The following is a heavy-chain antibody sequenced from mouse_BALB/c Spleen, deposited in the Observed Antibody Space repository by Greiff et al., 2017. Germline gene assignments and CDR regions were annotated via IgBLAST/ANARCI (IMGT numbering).Heavy chain of an antibody. CDR1: GYSITSDYA. Sequence: EVKLQESGPGLVKPSQSLSLTCTVTGYSITSDYAWNWIRQFPGNKLEWMGYISYSGSTSYNPSLKSRISITRDTSKNQFFLQLNSVTTEDTATYYCARWGWGTYWYFDVWGAGTTVTVSS. D-gene: IGHD2-14*01. CDR2: ISYSGST. V-gene: IGHV3-2*02. CDR3: ARWGWGTYWYFDV. J-gene: IGHJ1*01.